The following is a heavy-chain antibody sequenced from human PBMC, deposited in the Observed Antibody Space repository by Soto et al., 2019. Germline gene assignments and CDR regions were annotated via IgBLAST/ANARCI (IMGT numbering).Heavy chain of an antibody. Sequence: SETLSLTCTVSGGSISSYYWSWIRQPPGKGLEWIGYLYYSGSTNYNPSLESRVTISVDTSRNQFSLNLSSVTAADTAAYYCAREQCSSSSCYLGSNVVDWGKGTTVTVSS. CDR2: LYYSGST. CDR3: AREQCSSSSCYLGSNVVD. CDR1: GGSISSYY. J-gene: IGHJ6*04. V-gene: IGHV4-59*01. D-gene: IGHD2-2*01.